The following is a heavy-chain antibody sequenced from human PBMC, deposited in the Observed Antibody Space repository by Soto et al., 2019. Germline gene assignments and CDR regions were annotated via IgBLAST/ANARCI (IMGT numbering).Heavy chain of an antibody. Sequence: QVQLVQSGAEVKKPGSSVNVSCKASGGTFSSYTISWVRQAPGQGLEWMGRIIPILGVANYAQKFQGRVTITADKSTSTAYMELSSLRSEDTAVYYCARDRGIVGATSWFDPWGQGTLVTVSS. D-gene: IGHD1-26*01. CDR3: ARDRGIVGATSWFDP. J-gene: IGHJ5*02. CDR1: GGTFSSYT. CDR2: IIPILGVA. V-gene: IGHV1-69*08.